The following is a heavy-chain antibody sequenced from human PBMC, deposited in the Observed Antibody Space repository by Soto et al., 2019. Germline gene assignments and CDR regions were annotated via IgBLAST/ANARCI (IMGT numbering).Heavy chain of an antibody. V-gene: IGHV2-5*02. J-gene: IGHJ4*02. D-gene: IGHD2-15*01. CDR2: IYWDDDK. CDR1: GFSLSTTGVG. CDR3: ARDRLYCTGGSCTTWFDY. Sequence: QITLKESGPTLVKPTQTLTLTCTFSGFSLSTTGVGVGWIRQPAGKALEWLALIYWDDDKRYSPFLNSRLTITKDTSKNQVVLTMTNMDPVDTATYYCARDRLYCTGGSCTTWFDYWGQGTLVTVSS.